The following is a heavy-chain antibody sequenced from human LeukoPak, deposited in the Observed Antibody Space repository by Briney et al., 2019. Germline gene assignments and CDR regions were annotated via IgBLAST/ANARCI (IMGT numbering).Heavy chain of an antibody. D-gene: IGHD6-13*01. J-gene: IGHJ6*02. CDR2: IIPIFGTA. CDR1: GYTFSSYA. Sequence: SVKVSCKASGYTFSSYAISWVRQAPGQGLEWMGGIIPIFGTANYAQKFQGRVTITADESTSTAYMELSSLRSEDTAVYYCASPIAAAGTPYYYGMDVWGQGTTVTVSS. CDR3: ASPIAAAGTPYYYGMDV. V-gene: IGHV1-69*13.